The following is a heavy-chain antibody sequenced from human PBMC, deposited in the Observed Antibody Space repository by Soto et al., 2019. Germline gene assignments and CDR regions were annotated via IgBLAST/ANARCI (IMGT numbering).Heavy chain of an antibody. V-gene: IGHV3-30*18. D-gene: IGHD1-1*01. CDR2: ISYDGNNK. J-gene: IGHJ4*02. CDR1: GFTFSSYG. Sequence: GSLRLSCAASGFTFSSYGMHWVRQAPGKGLEWVAVISYDGNNKYYADSVKGRFTISRDNSKNTLYLQMNSLRAEDTAVYYCAKSVYNWNDGFFDDWGQGTLVTVSS. CDR3: AKSVYNWNDGFFDD.